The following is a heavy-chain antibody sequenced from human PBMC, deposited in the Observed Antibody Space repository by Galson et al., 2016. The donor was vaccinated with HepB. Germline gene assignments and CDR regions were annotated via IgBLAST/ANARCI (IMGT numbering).Heavy chain of an antibody. CDR2: IGSDGVDT. Sequence: SLRLSCAASGFTFSSYAMSWVRQAPGKGLEWVSAIGSDGVDTYYADSVEGRFTISRDNSKSTLYLQMNSLRAEDTAVFYCAKDIGVVGRYYYYGMDVWGQGTTVTVSS. J-gene: IGHJ6*02. CDR1: GFTFSSYA. CDR3: AKDIGVVGRYYYYGMDV. V-gene: IGHV3-23*01. D-gene: IGHD1-26*01.